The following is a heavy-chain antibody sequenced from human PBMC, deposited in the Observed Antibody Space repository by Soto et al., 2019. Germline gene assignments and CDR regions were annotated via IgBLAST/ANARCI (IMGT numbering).Heavy chain of an antibody. CDR3: ARDHDPVWSGYYGSDFDY. Sequence: VGSLRLSCAASGFTFSSYWMSWVRQAPGKGLEWVANIKQDGSEKYYVDSVKGRFTISRDNAKNSLYLQMNSLRAEDTAVYYCARDHDPVWSGYYGSDFDYWGQGTLVTVSS. CDR1: GFTFSSYW. J-gene: IGHJ4*02. V-gene: IGHV3-7*03. D-gene: IGHD3-3*01. CDR2: IKQDGSEK.